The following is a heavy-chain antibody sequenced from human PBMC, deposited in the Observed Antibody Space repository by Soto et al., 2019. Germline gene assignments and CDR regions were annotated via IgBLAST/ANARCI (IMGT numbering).Heavy chain of an antibody. CDR2: ISDDGSNT. D-gene: IGHD3-3*01. Sequence: QVQLVESGGGVVQPGRSLRLSCAASGFTFSRHTMHWVRQAPGKGLEWVAAISDDGSNTYYADSVKGRFTISRDNSKNTMYLQIDSLSSEVEAEHDWEREVYYDFWIGFNTHPYYYEDWGQGILVTVSS. V-gene: IGHV3-30-3*01. CDR1: GFTFSRHT. J-gene: IGHJ4*02. CDR3: EREVYYDFWIGFNTHPYYYED.